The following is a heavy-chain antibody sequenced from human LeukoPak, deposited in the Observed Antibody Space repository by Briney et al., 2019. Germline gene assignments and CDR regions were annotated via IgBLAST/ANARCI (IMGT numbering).Heavy chain of an antibody. Sequence: GGSLRLSCAASGFTVSYNYMSWVRQAPGKGLEWVSVIYSGGSTNYADSVKGRFIISRDNSKSTVYLQMNSLRAEDTAVYYCARDLGGGDSLWGQGTLVTVSS. D-gene: IGHD2-21*02. V-gene: IGHV3-53*01. CDR3: ARDLGGGDSL. CDR2: IYSGGST. J-gene: IGHJ4*02. CDR1: GFTVSYNY.